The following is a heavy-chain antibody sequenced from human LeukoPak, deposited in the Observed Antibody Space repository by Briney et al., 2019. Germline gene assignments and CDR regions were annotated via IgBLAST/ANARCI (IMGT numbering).Heavy chain of an antibody. CDR1: GFSFSNYW. J-gene: IGHJ4*02. V-gene: IGHV3-66*01. CDR2: IYSGGST. Sequence: GGSLRLSCVGSGFSFSNYWMSWVRQTPGKGLEWVSVIYSGGSTYYADSVKDRFTISRDTSKNTLYLQMNSLRAEDTALYYCARDPYGANYFDYWGQGTLVTVSS. CDR3: ARDPYGANYFDY. D-gene: IGHD4-17*01.